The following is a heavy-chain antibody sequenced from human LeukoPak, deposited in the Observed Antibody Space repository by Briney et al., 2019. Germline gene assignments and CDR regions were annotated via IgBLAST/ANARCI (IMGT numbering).Heavy chain of an antibody. CDR1: GFTFSSYA. V-gene: IGHV3-23*01. Sequence: GGSLRLSCAASGFTFSSYAMSWVRQAPGKGREWVSGVSGSGGSTYYADSVKGRFTISRDNSKNTLYLQRNSLRAEDTAVYYCAKDLDIVATITGNWGQGTLVTVSS. CDR2: VSGSGGST. D-gene: IGHD5-12*01. J-gene: IGHJ4*02. CDR3: AKDLDIVATITGN.